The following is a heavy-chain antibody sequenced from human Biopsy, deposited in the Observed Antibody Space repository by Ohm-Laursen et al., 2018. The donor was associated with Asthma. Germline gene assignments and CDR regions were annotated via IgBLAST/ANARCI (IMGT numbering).Heavy chain of an antibody. CDR1: GFDFIDYT. J-gene: IGHJ4*01. CDR3: ARDFAIGSGSPFHF. V-gene: IGHV3-21*01. D-gene: IGHD3-10*01. CDR2: ISGVSRYK. Sequence: SLRLSCSASGFDFIDYTMNWVRQAPGKRLEWVSSISGVSRYKYYSDSLRGRVTISRDNAKRTLHLQMSSLRVEDTAVYFCARDFAIGSGSPFHFWGPGTLVTVSS.